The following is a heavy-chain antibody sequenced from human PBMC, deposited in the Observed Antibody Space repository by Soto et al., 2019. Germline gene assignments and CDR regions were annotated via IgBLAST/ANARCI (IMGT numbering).Heavy chain of an antibody. Sequence: ESLKISCKGSGYSFTSYWIGWVRQMPGKSLEWMGIIYPGDSDTRYSPSFQGQVTISADKSIITAYLQWSSLKASDTAMYYCARIKRSYNAFDIWGQGTMVTVSS. CDR2: IYPGDSDT. CDR3: ARIKRSYNAFDI. D-gene: IGHD1-26*01. CDR1: GYSFTSYW. V-gene: IGHV5-51*01. J-gene: IGHJ3*02.